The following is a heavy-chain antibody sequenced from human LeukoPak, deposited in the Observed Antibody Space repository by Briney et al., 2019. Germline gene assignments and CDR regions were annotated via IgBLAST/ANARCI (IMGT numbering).Heavy chain of an antibody. V-gene: IGHV4-59*08. CDR3: ARAGGYSGYGSFDY. J-gene: IGHJ4*02. CDR1: GGSISNYF. D-gene: IGHD5-12*01. Sequence: SETLSLTCTVSGGSISNYFWNWIRQPPGKGLEWIGYFLQSGSAKYNPSPKSRVTLSADTSKNQVSLKLNSVTAADTAVYFCARAGGYSGYGSFDYWGQGILVPVSS. CDR2: FLQSGSA.